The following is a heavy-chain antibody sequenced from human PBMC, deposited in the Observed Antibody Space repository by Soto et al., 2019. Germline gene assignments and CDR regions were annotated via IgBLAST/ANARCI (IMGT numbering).Heavy chain of an antibody. CDR3: ARLERVLRFLEWLNYYMDV. Sequence: PSETLSLTCTVSGGSISSSSYYWGWIRQPPGKGLEWIGSIYYSGSTYYNPSLKSRVTISVDTSKNQFSLKLSSVTAADTAVYYCARLERVLRFLEWLNYYMDVWGKGTTVTVS. J-gene: IGHJ6*03. CDR2: IYYSGST. V-gene: IGHV4-39*01. CDR1: GGSISSSSYY. D-gene: IGHD3-3*01.